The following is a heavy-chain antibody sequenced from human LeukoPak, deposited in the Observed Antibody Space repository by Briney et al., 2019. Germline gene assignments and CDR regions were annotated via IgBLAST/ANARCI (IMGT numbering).Heavy chain of an antibody. Sequence: SETLSLTCTVSGYSISSGYYWGWIRQPPGKGLEWIGSIYHSGSTYYNPSLKSRVTISVDTSKDQFSLKLSSVTAADTAVYYCARATYYYDSSGYWTLEFDFDIWGQGTMVTVSS. J-gene: IGHJ3*02. CDR2: IYHSGST. CDR3: ARATYYYDSSGYWTLEFDFDI. V-gene: IGHV4-38-2*02. D-gene: IGHD3-22*01. CDR1: GYSISSGYY.